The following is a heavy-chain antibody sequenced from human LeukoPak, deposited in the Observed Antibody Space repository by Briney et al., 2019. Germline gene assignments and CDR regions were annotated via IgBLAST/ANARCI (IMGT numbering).Heavy chain of an antibody. CDR3: AELGITMIGGV. J-gene: IGHJ6*04. V-gene: IGHV3-9*01. Sequence: GGSLRLSCAASGFTFDDYAMHWVRQVPGKGLEWVSGISWNSGNIGYADSVKGRFTISRDNAKNSLYLQMNSLRAEDTAVYNCAELGITMIGGVWGKGTTVTISS. D-gene: IGHD3-10*02. CDR2: ISWNSGNI. CDR1: GFTFDDYA.